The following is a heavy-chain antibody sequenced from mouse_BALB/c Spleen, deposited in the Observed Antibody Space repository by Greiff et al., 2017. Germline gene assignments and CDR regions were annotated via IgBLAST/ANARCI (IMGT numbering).Heavy chain of an antibody. V-gene: IGHV1-87*01. CDR2: IYPGDGDT. D-gene: IGHD1-1*01. CDR3: ARRGSTTAMDY. J-gene: IGHJ4*01. CDR1: GYTFTSYW. Sequence: VQLQQSGAELARPGASVKLSCKASGYTFTSYWMQWVKQRPGQGLEWLGAIYPGDGDTRYTQKFKGKATLTANKSSSTAYMQLSSLASEDSAVYYCARRGSTTAMDYWGQGTSVTVSS.